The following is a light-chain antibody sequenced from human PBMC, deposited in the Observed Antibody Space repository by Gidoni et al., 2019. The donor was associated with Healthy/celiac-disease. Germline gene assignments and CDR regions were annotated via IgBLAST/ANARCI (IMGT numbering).Light chain of an antibody. CDR2: GAS. Sequence: EIVMTQSPATLSLSPGERATLSCRASQSVSSNVAWYQQKPGQAPRLLIYGASTRATGIPARFSGSGSGTEFTLTISSLQSEDFAVYYCQQYNNWPQTFGQXTKVEIK. J-gene: IGKJ1*01. CDR1: QSVSSN. V-gene: IGKV3-15*01. CDR3: QQYNNWPQT.